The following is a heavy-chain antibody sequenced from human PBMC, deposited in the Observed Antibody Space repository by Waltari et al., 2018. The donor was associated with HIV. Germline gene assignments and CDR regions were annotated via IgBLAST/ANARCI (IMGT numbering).Heavy chain of an antibody. CDR3: ARGIYCGSDCYSGLDS. J-gene: IGHJ4*02. CDR2: ISKAGTKK. Sequence: QVQLVESGGGVVQPGRSLRLSRAASGLLVSDYTMHWVRQAPGKGREWVAVISKAGTKKYYADSVKGRFTISRDNSNNALYLQMNSLTVEDTAVYYCARGIYCGSDCYSGLDSWGQGSLVTVSS. D-gene: IGHD2-21*02. CDR1: GLLVSDYT. V-gene: IGHV3-30-3*01.